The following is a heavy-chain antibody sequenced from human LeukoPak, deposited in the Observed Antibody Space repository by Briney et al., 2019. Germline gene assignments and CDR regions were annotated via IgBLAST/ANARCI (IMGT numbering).Heavy chain of an antibody. V-gene: IGHV3-30*18. CDR3: AKDHRRITIFGVVIPSGNYYYYGMDV. J-gene: IGHJ6*02. Sequence: PRRSLRLSCAASGFTFSSYGMHWVRQAPGKGLEWVAVISYDGSNKYYADSVKGRFTISRDNSKNTLYLQMNSLRAEDTAVYYCAKDHRRITIFGVVIPSGNYYYYGMDVWGQGTTVTVSS. CDR1: GFTFSSYG. CDR2: ISYDGSNK. D-gene: IGHD3-3*01.